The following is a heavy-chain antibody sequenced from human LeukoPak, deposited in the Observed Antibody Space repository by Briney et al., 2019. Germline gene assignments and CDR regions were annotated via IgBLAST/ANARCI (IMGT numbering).Heavy chain of an antibody. CDR2: ISSSSSTI. V-gene: IGHV3-48*04. D-gene: IGHD3-3*01. Sequence: GGSLRLSCAASGFTFSSYSMNWVRQAPGKGLEWVSYISSSSSTIYYADSVKGRFTISRDNAKNSLYLQMNSLRAEDTAVYYCARDRSGYSPGWFDPWGQGTLVTVSS. J-gene: IGHJ5*02. CDR1: GFTFSSYS. CDR3: ARDRSGYSPGWFDP.